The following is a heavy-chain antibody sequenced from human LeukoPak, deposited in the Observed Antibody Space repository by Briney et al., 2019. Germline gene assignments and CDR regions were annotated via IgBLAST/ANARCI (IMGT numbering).Heavy chain of an antibody. J-gene: IGHJ4*02. D-gene: IGHD2-2*01. Sequence: SETLSLTCAVYGGSFSGYYWSWIRQPPGKGLEWIGEINHSGSTNYNPSLKSRVTISVDTPKNQFSLKLSSVTAADTAVYYCARGAPPDIVVVPAAINNYFDYWGQGTLVTVSS. CDR3: ARGAPPDIVVVPAAINNYFDY. V-gene: IGHV4-34*01. CDR1: GGSFSGYY. CDR2: INHSGST.